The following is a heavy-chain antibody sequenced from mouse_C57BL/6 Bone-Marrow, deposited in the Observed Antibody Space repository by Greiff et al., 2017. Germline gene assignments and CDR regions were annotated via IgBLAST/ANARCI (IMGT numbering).Heavy chain of an antibody. D-gene: IGHD1-1*01. Sequence: QVQLQQSGPGLVQPSQSLSITCTVSGFSLTSYGVHWVRQSPGKGLEWLGVIWSGGSTDYNAAFISRLSISKDNSKSQVFFKMNSLQADDTAIYYCARNWSYYYGSSYYYAMDYWGQGPSVTVSS. V-gene: IGHV2-2*01. CDR1: GFSLTSYG. CDR3: ARNWSYYYGSSYYYAMDY. CDR2: IWSGGST. J-gene: IGHJ4*01.